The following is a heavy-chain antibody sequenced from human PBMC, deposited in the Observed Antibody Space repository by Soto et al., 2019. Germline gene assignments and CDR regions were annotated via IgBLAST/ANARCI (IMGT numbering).Heavy chain of an antibody. CDR2: MSHSGGT. CDR3: ARVERGTATTVVDAFDI. D-gene: IGHD1-1*01. J-gene: IGHJ3*02. CDR1: GGFVSSGSYY. V-gene: IGHV4-34*01. Sequence: QVQLHQWGAELLKPSETLSLTCAVYGGFVSSGSYYWSWIRQPPGKGLEWIGEMSHSGGTHFNPSLKSRVTISVDTSKNQFSLKMSSVTAADTALYYCARVERGTATTVVDAFDIWGPGTMVTVSS.